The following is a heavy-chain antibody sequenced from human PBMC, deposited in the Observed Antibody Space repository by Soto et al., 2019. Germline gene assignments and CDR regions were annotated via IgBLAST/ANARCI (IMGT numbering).Heavy chain of an antibody. J-gene: IGHJ4*02. CDR3: ARIPRCGELYFDY. V-gene: IGHV3-33*01. D-gene: IGHD3-10*01. Sequence: GGSLRLSCAASGFTFSSYGMHWVRQAPGKGLEWVAFIWYDGSNKYYADSVKGRFTISRDNSKNTLYLQMISLRAEDTAVYYCARIPRCGELYFDYWGQGTLVTVSS. CDR2: IWYDGSNK. CDR1: GFTFSSYG.